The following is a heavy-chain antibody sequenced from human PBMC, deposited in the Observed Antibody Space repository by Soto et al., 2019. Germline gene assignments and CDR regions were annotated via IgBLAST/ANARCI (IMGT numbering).Heavy chain of an antibody. CDR2: IKQDGSEK. V-gene: IGHV3-7*05. J-gene: IGHJ6*02. Sequence: GGSLRLSCAASGFTFSSYWMSWVRQAPGKGLEWVANIKQDGSEKYYVDSVKGRFTISRDNAKNSLYLQMNSLRAEDTAVYYCARTMHCSSTSCPSRRYYYYYGMDVWGQGTTVTVSS. CDR3: ARTMHCSSTSCPSRRYYYYYGMDV. D-gene: IGHD2-2*01. CDR1: GFTFSSYW.